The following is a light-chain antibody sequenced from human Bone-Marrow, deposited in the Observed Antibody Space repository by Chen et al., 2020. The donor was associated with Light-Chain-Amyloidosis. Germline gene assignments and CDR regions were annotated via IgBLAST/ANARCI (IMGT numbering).Light chain of an antibody. CDR1: NIGSTS. CDR3: QVWDRSSDRPV. J-gene: IGLJ3*02. CDR2: DDS. Sequence: SYVLTHLSSLSVAPGQTAKIACGGNNIGSTSVHWYQQTPGQAPLLVVYDDSDRPSGIPERLSGSNSGNTATLTISRVEAGDEADYYCQVWDRSSDRPVFGGGTKLTVL. V-gene: IGLV3-21*02.